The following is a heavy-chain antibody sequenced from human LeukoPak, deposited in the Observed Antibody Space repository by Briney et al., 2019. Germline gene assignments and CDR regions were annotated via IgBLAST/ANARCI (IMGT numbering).Heavy chain of an antibody. CDR2: IRGSGANT. Sequence: GGSLRLSCAASGFTFCDYAMSWVRQAPGKGLEWVSGIRGSGANTYYADSVKGRFTISRDNSKNTLYLQMNSLRAEDTAVYYCARGETSSYDYWGQGTLVTVSS. CDR3: ARGETSSYDY. D-gene: IGHD2-2*01. V-gene: IGHV3-23*01. CDR1: GFTFCDYA. J-gene: IGHJ4*02.